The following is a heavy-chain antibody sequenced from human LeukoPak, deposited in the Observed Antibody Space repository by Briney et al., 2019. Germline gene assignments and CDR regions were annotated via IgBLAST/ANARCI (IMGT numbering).Heavy chain of an antibody. CDR1: GFXSHDYA. CDR3: ARESESSGWYDY. J-gene: IGHJ4*02. Sequence: GGSLRLSCVAPGFXSHDYAMHWVRQAPGKGLEWVSLISGDGGSTFYADSVKGRFTISRDNSKNSLYLQMNSLRSDDTALYYCARESESSGWYDYWGQGTLVTVSS. CDR2: ISGDGGST. V-gene: IGHV3-43*02. D-gene: IGHD6-19*01.